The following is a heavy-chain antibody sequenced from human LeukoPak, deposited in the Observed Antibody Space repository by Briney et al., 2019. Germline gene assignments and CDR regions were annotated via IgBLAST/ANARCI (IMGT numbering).Heavy chain of an antibody. CDR3: ARETLDWFIDN. Sequence: SETPSLTCSVSGGSITSYYWSWIRQPPGKGLEYIGHSYYTGSTNYNPSLKSRVTISVDTSRNQFSLRLSSVTAADTAVYYCARETLDWFIDNWGQGTLVTVSS. V-gene: IGHV4-59*01. CDR1: GGSITSYY. CDR2: SYYTGST. J-gene: IGHJ4*02. D-gene: IGHD3-9*01.